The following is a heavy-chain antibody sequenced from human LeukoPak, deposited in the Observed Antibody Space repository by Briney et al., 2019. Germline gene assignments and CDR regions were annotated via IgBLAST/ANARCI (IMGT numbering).Heavy chain of an antibody. CDR3: ARDPGVLRYFDWPAGLDY. J-gene: IGHJ4*02. CDR1: GFTFSDYY. CDR2: ISSSSSYT. Sequence: GGSLRPSCAASGFTFSDYYMSWIRQAPGKGLEWASYISSSSSYTNYADSVKGRFTISRDNAKNALYLQMNSLRAEDTAVYYCARDPGVLRYFDWPAGLDYWGQGTLVTVSS. V-gene: IGHV3-11*05. D-gene: IGHD3-9*01.